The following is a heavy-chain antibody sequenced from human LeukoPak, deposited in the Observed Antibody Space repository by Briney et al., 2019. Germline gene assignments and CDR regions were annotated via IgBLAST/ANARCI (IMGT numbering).Heavy chain of an antibody. D-gene: IGHD2-21*01. CDR3: ARVGCSGGDCYFNWFDP. J-gene: IGHJ5*02. CDR1: GGSINTSNW. V-gene: IGHV4-4*02. Sequence: SETLSLTCAVSGGSINTSNWWSWVRQSPEKGLEWIGEIYHGGSTNYNPSLKSRVTISVDKSKNQFSLKLNSVTVADTAVYYCARVGCSGGDCYFNWFDPWGQGTLVTVSS. CDR2: IYHGGST.